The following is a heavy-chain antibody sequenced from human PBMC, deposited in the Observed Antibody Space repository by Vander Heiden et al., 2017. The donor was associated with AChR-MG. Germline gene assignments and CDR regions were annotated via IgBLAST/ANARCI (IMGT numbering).Heavy chain of an antibody. V-gene: IGHV4-31*03. Sequence: QFQLQESGPGLVKPSQTLSLTCTVYGRSISSGCYYWSWIRQHPGKGLEWIGYIYYSGSTYYNPSLKSRVTISVDTSKNQFSLKLSSVTAADTAVYYCARDRVRGVTTYYFDYWGQGTLVTVSS. CDR3: ARDRVRGVTTYYFDY. J-gene: IGHJ4*02. CDR2: IYYSGST. D-gene: IGHD3-10*01. CDR1: GRSISSGCYY.